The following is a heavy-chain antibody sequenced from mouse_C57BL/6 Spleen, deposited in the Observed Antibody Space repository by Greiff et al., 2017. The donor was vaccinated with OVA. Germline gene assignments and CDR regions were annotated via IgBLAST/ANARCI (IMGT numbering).Heavy chain of an antibody. V-gene: IGHV1-82*01. J-gene: IGHJ4*01. CDR2: IYPGDGDT. CDR1: GYAFSSSW. Sequence: QVQLKQSGPELVKPGASVKISCKASGYAFSSSWMNWVKQRPGQGLEWIGRIYPGDGDTNYNGKFKGKATLTADKSSSTAYMQLSSLTSEDSAVYFCARRHGSSFYYAMDYWGQGTSVTVSS. D-gene: IGHD1-1*01. CDR3: ARRHGSSFYYAMDY.